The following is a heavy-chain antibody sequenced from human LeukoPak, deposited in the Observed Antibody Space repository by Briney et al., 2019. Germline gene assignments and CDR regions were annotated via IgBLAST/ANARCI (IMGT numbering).Heavy chain of an antibody. CDR1: GYTFTVYY. CDR3: ASGASAFDY. D-gene: IGHD3-16*01. J-gene: IGHJ4*02. Sequence: ASVKVSCTASGYTFTVYYIHWVRQAPGQGLEWMGWLNPNSAGTNYAQKFQGRVTMTRDTSISTAYMELSSLRSDDTAVYYCASGASAFDYWGQGTLVTVSS. V-gene: IGHV1-2*02. CDR2: LNPNSAGT.